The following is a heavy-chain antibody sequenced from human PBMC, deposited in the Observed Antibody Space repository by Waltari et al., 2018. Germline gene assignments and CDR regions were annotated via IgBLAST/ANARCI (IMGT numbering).Heavy chain of an antibody. CDR1: GFTFNSYW. D-gene: IGHD3-10*01. CDR3: TTLARGESGDY. Sequence: EVQLVESGGGLVQPGGSLRPSCAASGFTFNSYWMTWIRPAPGKWLEWMANRNPDGSQKFYVDAVKGRSTVSRDNAQNSLYLQMNNLRAEDTAVYYCTTLARGESGDYWGQGTLVTVSS. CDR2: RNPDGSQK. J-gene: IGHJ4*02. V-gene: IGHV3-7*01.